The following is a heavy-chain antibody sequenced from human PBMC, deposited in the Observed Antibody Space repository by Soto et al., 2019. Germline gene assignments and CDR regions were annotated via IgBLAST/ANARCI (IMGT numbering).Heavy chain of an antibody. CDR1: GFTFDYYW. Sequence: EVQLVESGGGLVQPGESLRLSCAASGFTFDYYWMHWVRQAPGKGLVWVSRVHSGGTTTTYADSVKGRFTISRDNARNTVALQMSSLGDEDTAIYYCARGDRGGFDLWGHGTMVTVSS. J-gene: IGHJ3*01. D-gene: IGHD3-10*01. CDR2: VHSGGTTT. V-gene: IGHV3-74*01. CDR3: ARGDRGGFDL.